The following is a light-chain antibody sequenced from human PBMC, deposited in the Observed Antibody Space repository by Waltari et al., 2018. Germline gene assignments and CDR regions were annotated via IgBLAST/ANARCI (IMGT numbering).Light chain of an antibody. Sequence: EMVLTQSPGTLSLSPGERATLSCRAIQSVSSSYLAWYQPKPGQAPRPLIYGASSRATGIPDRFSGSGSATDFTLTISRLEPEDFAVYYCQQYGSSPRLTFGGGTKVEIK. CDR1: QSVSSSY. V-gene: IGKV3-20*01. CDR2: GAS. J-gene: IGKJ4*01. CDR3: QQYGSSPRLT.